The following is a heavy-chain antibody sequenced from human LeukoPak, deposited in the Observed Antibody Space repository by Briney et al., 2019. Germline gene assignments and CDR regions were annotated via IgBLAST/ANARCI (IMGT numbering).Heavy chain of an antibody. CDR2: VYTSGST. J-gene: IGHJ5*02. CDR3: ARYEVGLQWLVPDWFDP. D-gene: IGHD6-19*01. Sequence: SETLSLTCSVSGGSISGYYWTWIRQPAGKGLEWIGRVYTSGSTHYNPSLKTRLTMSVDTSKNQFSLKLSSVTAADTAVYYCARYEVGLQWLVPDWFDPWGQGTLVTVSS. V-gene: IGHV4-4*07. CDR1: GGSISGYY.